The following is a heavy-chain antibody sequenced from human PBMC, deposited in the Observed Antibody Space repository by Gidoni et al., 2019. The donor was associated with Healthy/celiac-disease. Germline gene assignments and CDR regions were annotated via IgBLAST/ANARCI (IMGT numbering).Heavy chain of an antibody. CDR3: ARESLSSTIFGVVTSLARGGYYYYGMDV. V-gene: IGHV4-34*01. CDR1: GGSFSGYY. Sequence: QVQLQQWGAGLLKPSETLSLTCAVYGGSFSGYYWSWIRQPPGKGLEWIGEINHSGSTNYNPSLKSRVTISVDTSKNQFSLKLSSVTAADTAVYYCARESLSSTIFGVVTSLARGGYYYYGMDVWGQGTTVTVSS. CDR2: INHSGST. J-gene: IGHJ6*02. D-gene: IGHD3-3*01.